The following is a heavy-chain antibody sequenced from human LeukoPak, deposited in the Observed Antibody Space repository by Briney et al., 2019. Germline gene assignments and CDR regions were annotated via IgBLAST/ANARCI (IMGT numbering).Heavy chain of an antibody. CDR1: GFTVSSNY. CDR2: IYSGCRT. V-gene: IGHV3-53*01. CDR3: ARDVGASTFDY. D-gene: IGHD2-15*01. Sequence: PGGSLRLSCAASGFTVSSNYMSWVRQAPGKGLEWVSVIYSGCRTYSADSVTGRFSIPIDTHKNTLYLQIHMLRAQATAVYYCARDVGASTFDYWGQGTLVTVSS. J-gene: IGHJ4*02.